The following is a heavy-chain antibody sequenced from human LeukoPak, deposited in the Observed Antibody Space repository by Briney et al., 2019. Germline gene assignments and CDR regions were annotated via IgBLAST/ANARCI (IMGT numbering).Heavy chain of an antibody. CDR1: GGSISSYY. CDR3: ARGNMITFGGVIAPFDY. Sequence: SETLSLTCAVSGGSISSYYWSWIRQPPGKGLEWIGYIYYSGSTNYNPSLKSRVTISVDTSKNQFSLKLSSVTAADTAVYYCARGNMITFGGVIAPFDYWGQGTLVTVSS. J-gene: IGHJ4*02. CDR2: IYYSGST. V-gene: IGHV4-59*01. D-gene: IGHD3-16*02.